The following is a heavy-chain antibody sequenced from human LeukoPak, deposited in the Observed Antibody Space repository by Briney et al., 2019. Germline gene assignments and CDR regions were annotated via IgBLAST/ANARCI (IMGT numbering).Heavy chain of an antibody. CDR3: ARDHRYYAADAFDI. CDR2: ISAYNGNT. Sequence: ASVKVSCKASGYTFTSYYMHWVRQAPGQGLEWMGWISAYNGNTNYAQKLQGRVTMTTDTSTSTAYMELRSLRSDDTAVYYCARDHRYYAADAFDIWGQGTMVTVSS. J-gene: IGHJ3*02. V-gene: IGHV1-18*04. D-gene: IGHD2-2*01. CDR1: GYTFTSYY.